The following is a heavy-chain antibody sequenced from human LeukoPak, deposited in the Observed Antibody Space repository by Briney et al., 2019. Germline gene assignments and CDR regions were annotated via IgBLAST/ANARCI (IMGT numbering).Heavy chain of an antibody. D-gene: IGHD3-10*02. CDR1: GFTFSSYE. J-gene: IGHJ6*04. Sequence: GGSLRLPCAASGFTFSSYEMNWVRQAPGRGLEWVSYISSSGSTIYYADSVKGRFTISRDNAKNSLYLQMNSLRAEDTAVYYCAELGITMIGGVWGKGTTVTISS. V-gene: IGHV3-48*03. CDR3: AELGITMIGGV. CDR2: ISSSGSTI.